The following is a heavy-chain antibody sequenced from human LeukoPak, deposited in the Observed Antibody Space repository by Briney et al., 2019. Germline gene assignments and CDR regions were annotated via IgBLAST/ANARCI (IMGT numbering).Heavy chain of an antibody. CDR3: ARGGYDFLTGYYPLDY. V-gene: IGHV1-46*01. Sequence: ASVKVSCKASGYTFTSYYMHWVRQAPGQGLEWMGIINPSGGSTSYAQKFQGRVTMTRDTSTSTVYMELSSLRSEDTAVYYCARGGYDFLTGYYPLDYWGQGTLVTVSS. CDR1: GYTFTSYY. J-gene: IGHJ4*02. CDR2: INPSGGST. D-gene: IGHD3-9*01.